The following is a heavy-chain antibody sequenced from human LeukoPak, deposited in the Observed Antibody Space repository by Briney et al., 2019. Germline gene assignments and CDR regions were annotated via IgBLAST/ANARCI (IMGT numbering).Heavy chain of an antibody. CDR3: ARDRTTVLRVHWFDL. CDR2: IKQDGSEK. Sequence: GGSLRLSCAASGFTYSSYWMSWVRQAPGKGLEWVANIKQDGSEKYYVDSVKGRFTISRDNAKNSLYLQMNSLRAEDTAVYYCARDRTTVLRVHWFDLWGQGTLVTVSS. V-gene: IGHV3-7*01. D-gene: IGHD4-11*01. CDR1: GFTYSSYW. J-gene: IGHJ5*02.